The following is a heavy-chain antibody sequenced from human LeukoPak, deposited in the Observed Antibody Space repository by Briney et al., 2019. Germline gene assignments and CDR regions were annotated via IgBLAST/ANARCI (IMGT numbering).Heavy chain of an antibody. CDR3: ARDQGLGYYGSGREIGY. J-gene: IGHJ4*02. V-gene: IGHV3-53*04. Sequence: GGSLRLSCAASGFTVSSNYMSWVRQAPGKGLEWVSVIYSGGSTYYADSVKGRFTISRHNSKNTLYLQMSSLRSEDTAVYYCARDQGLGYYGSGREIGYWGQGTLVTVSS. CDR2: IYSGGST. D-gene: IGHD3-10*01. CDR1: GFTVSSNY.